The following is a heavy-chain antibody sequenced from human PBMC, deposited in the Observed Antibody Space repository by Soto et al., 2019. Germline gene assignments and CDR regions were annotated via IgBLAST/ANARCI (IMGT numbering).Heavy chain of an antibody. CDR2: MNTKSGQK. J-gene: IGHJ5*02. CDR3: ARDIGPALDGFGP. V-gene: IGHV1-8*01. D-gene: IGHD2-2*01. CDR1: GYSFSSYD. Sequence: ASVKVSCKASGYSFSSYDMNWVRQAPGQGLELMGWMNTKSGQKNYAPRFQGRVSMTVNTSISTAYMELSSLTYEDTAMYYCARDIGPALDGFGPWGQGTLVTVS.